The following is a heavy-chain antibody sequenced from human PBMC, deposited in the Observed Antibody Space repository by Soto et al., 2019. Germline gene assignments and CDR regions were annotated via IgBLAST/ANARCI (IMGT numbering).Heavy chain of an antibody. CDR1: GFIFSSCA. J-gene: IGHJ4*02. D-gene: IGHD1-26*01. CDR3: AKDLKYGGSYPGFY. Sequence: EVQLLESGGGLVQPGGSLRLSCAASGFIFSSCAMSWVRQAPGKGLEWVSTVTGSGGGTYYADSVKGRFTISRDNSKNTLYLQMNSRRAEARAVYYWAKDLKYGGSYPGFYGGQGPLVTVSS. V-gene: IGHV3-23*01. CDR2: VTGSGGGT.